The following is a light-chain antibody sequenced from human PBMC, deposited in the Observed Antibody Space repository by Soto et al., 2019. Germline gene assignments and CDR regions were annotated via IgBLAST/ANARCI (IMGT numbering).Light chain of an antibody. V-gene: IGKV3-15*01. J-gene: IGKJ2*01. CDR3: QQYNNWRYT. Sequence: EIVMTQSPATQSVSPGETATLSCRASQSVSSILAWYQQKPGQAPRLLIYGAFTRATGIAARFSGSGSGTEFTLTINSLQSEDFAVYYCQQYNNWRYTFGQGTKLEIK. CDR1: QSVSSI. CDR2: GAF.